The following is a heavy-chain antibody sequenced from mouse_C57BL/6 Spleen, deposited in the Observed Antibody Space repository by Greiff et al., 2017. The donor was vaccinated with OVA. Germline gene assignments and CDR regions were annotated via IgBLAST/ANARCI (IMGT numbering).Heavy chain of an antibody. J-gene: IGHJ4*01. CDR3: ARKEAQASYAMAY. D-gene: IGHD3-2*02. CDR1: GYTFTSYW. V-gene: IGHV1-72*01. CDR2: IDPNSGGT. Sequence: VQLQQPGAELVKPGASVKLSCKASGYTFTSYWMHWVKQRPGRGLEWIGRIDPNSGGTKYNEKFKSKATLTVDKPSSTAFMQLRSLTSEDSAVSYYARKEAQASYAMAYWGQGTSVTVSA.